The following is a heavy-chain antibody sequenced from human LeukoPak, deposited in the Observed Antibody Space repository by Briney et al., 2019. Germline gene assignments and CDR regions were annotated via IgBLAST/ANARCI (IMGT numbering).Heavy chain of an antibody. Sequence: GGSLTLSCAGSGFTSSSYSMNWVRQAPGKGLEWVSCISSSSSYIYYADSVKGRFTISRDNAKNSLYLQMNSLRAEDTAVYYCATSPVYSYGHPYYFDYWGQGTLVTVSS. V-gene: IGHV3-21*01. CDR2: ISSSSSYI. CDR1: GFTSSSYS. D-gene: IGHD5-18*01. CDR3: ATSPVYSYGHPYYFDY. J-gene: IGHJ4*02.